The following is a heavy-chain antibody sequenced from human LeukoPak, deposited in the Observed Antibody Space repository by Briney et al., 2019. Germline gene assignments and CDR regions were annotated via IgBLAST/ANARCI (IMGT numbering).Heavy chain of an antibody. CDR1: GYTFTSYG. CDR2: IGAYNGNT. Sequence: ASVKVSCKASGYTFTSYGISWVRQAPGQGLEWMGWIGAYNGNTNYAQKLQGRVTMTTDTSTSTAYMELRSLRSDDTAVYYCARRITMVRGVTGGVDYWGQGTLVTVSS. D-gene: IGHD3-10*01. CDR3: ARRITMVRGVTGGVDY. V-gene: IGHV1-18*01. J-gene: IGHJ4*02.